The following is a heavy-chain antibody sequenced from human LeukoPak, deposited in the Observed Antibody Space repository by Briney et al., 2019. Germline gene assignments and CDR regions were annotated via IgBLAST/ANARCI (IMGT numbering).Heavy chain of an antibody. Sequence: GGSLRLSCAASGFTFSSYAMSWVRQAPGKGLQWVSGIDTSGDRTYYADSVKGRFTISRDNSWDNTLYLQMDSLRAEDTAIYYCAKLRRSPYYALAVGFDSWGQGTLVTVSS. CDR3: AKLRRSPYYALAVGFDS. CDR2: IDTSGDRT. J-gene: IGHJ4*02. D-gene: IGHD3-3*01. V-gene: IGHV3-23*05. CDR1: GFTFSSYA.